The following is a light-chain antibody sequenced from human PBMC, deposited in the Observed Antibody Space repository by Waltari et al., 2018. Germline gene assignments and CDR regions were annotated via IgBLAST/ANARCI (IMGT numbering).Light chain of an antibody. J-gene: IGKJ4*01. Sequence: DFQMTQSPSSLSASVGGRVTITCRASQSISTYLNWYQQKPGKAPNLLIYAASSLQSGVPSRFSGSGSGTDFTLTISSLQPEDFATYYCQQSYSPLTFGGGTKLEIK. CDR3: QQSYSPLT. V-gene: IGKV1-39*01. CDR1: QSISTY. CDR2: AAS.